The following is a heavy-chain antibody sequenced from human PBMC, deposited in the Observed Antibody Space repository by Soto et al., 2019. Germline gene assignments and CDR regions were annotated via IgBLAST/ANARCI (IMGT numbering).Heavy chain of an antibody. CDR2: IKEDGSER. CDR1: GFSFGNYW. Sequence: EVQLVESGGGLVQPGGSLRLSCAVSGFSFGNYWMSWVRQAPGKGLEWLASIKEDGSERYYLDSVKGRFTISRDNAKESLSLQLNSLSGEDTAFYYCARDVGPVTNFGEALSGYFDFWGQGTLVTVSS. V-gene: IGHV3-7*03. J-gene: IGHJ4*02. CDR3: ARDVGPVTNFGEALSGYFDF. D-gene: IGHD3-3*01.